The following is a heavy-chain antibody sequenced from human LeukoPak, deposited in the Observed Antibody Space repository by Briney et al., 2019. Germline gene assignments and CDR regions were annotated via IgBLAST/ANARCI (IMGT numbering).Heavy chain of an antibody. J-gene: IGHJ4*02. D-gene: IGHD3-3*01. CDR3: AKIELEYYDFWSGYLYYFDY. CDR1: GGSISSSSYY. Sequence: PSETLSLTCTVSGGSISSSSYYWGWIRQPPGKGLEWIGSIYYSGSTYYNSSLKSRVTISVDTSKNQFSLKLSSVTAADTAVYYCAKIELEYYDFWSGYLYYFDYWGQGTLVTVSS. CDR2: IYYSGST. V-gene: IGHV4-39*07.